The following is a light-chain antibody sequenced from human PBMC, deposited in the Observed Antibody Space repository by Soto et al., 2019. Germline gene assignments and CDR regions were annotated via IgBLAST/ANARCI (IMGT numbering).Light chain of an antibody. Sequence: QSVLTQPPSMSAAPGQTVTISCSGSDFNIGNNYVSWYQQVPGTAPKLLIYDNNKRPSGIPDRFTGSKSVTSATLDITGLQTGDEADYYCETWDFSLNTVVFGGGTQLTVL. J-gene: IGLJ3*02. CDR2: DNN. CDR1: DFNIGNNY. CDR3: ETWDFSLNTVV. V-gene: IGLV1-51*01.